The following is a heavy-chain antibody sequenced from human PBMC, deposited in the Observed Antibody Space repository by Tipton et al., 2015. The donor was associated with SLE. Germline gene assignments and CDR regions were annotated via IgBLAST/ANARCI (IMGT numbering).Heavy chain of an antibody. CDR3: AKEEDDLGLNGFDI. D-gene: IGHD3-16*01. CDR2: ISENGFYT. J-gene: IGHJ3*02. V-gene: IGHV3-23*01. CDR1: GITFSSHA. Sequence: GSLRLSCAASGITFSSHAMSWVRQAPGKGLEWVSDISENGFYTNYADSVKGRFTISRDNSKNTLYLQMNSLRAEDTAVYYCAKEEDDLGLNGFDIWGQGTMVTVSS.